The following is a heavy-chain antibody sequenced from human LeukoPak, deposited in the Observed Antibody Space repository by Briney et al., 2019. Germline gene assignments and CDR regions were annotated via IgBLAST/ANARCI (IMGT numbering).Heavy chain of an antibody. Sequence: PGGSLRLSCTASGFTFSSYAMNWVRHAPGKGLEWVSGIGAGGTFTYYADSVKGRFTISRDNSRNTLYLQMNSLRADDTAVYFCAKALDISASGFDYWGQGTLVTVSS. D-gene: IGHD3-10*01. CDR1: GFTFSSYA. CDR2: IGAGGTFT. J-gene: IGHJ4*02. CDR3: AKALDISASGFDY. V-gene: IGHV3-23*01.